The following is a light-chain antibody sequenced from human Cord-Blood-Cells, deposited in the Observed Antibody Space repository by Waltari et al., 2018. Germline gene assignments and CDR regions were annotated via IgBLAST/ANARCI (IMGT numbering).Light chain of an antibody. CDR3: QQYYSTPQT. V-gene: IGKV4-1*01. J-gene: IGKJ1*01. CDR1: PSVLYSSNNKNY. Sequence: DSVMTQSPDTLAVLLGERATINRKSSPSVLYSSNNKNYLAWYQQKPGHPPKMLIYWASTRESGFPDRFSGSLSGTDFTLTISSLQAEDVAFYYCQQYYSTPQTFGQGTKVEIK. CDR2: WAS.